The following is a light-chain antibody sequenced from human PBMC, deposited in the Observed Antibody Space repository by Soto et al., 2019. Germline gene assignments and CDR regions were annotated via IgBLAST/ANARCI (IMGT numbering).Light chain of an antibody. CDR2: KTN. J-gene: IGLJ3*02. V-gene: IGLV8-61*01. CDR1: SCSVSTGSY. Sequence: QAVVTQEPSFSVSPGGTVTLTCGLSSCSVSTGSYPSRYQQTPGQSPRTLIYKTNTRSSGVPDRFSGSILGNKAALTITGAQGADGSHYHCSLYMQGGISVFGGGTKLTV. CDR3: SLYMQGGISV.